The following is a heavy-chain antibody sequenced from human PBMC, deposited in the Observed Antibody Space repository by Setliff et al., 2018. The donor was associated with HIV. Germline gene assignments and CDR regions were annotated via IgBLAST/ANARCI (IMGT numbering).Heavy chain of an antibody. CDR1: GFTFSSYG. Sequence: PGGSLRLSCAASGFTFSSYGMHWVRQAPGKGLEWVAVIWYDGGSKYYADSAKGRFIISRDNSKNTLYLQMNSLRAEDTAVYYCAKDLWRYYNSGSFYMDVWGKGTTVTVSS. D-gene: IGHD3-10*01. CDR3: AKDLWRYYNSGSFYMDV. J-gene: IGHJ6*03. V-gene: IGHV3-30*02. CDR2: IWYDGGSK.